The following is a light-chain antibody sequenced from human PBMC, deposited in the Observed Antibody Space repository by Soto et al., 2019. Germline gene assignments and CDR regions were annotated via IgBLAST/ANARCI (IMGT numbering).Light chain of an antibody. CDR3: SSYTTKNTVL. CDR1: SSDVGGYDY. Sequence: QSALTQPASVSGSPGQSITVSCTGTSSDVGGYDYVCWYQQHPGKAPKLMIYAVTNRPSGVSSRFSGSKSGNTASLTISGLQSEDEADYYCSSYTTKNTVLFGGGTKLTVL. J-gene: IGLJ2*01. V-gene: IGLV2-14*01. CDR2: AVT.